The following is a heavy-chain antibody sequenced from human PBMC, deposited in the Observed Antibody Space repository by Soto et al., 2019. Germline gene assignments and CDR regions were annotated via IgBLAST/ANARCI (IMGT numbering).Heavy chain of an antibody. CDR1: GGSINGGRYY. V-gene: IGHV4-31*03. J-gene: IGHJ6*02. CDR3: ARDRGFGMDA. Sequence: QVPLQESGPGLVKPSQTLSLTCTVSGGSINGGRYYWNWIRQHPGKGLEWIGYIYESGTTDYNPSLKSRVIISEDTSKNQFSLRLCSVTAADTAIYYCARDRGFGMDAWGQGTMVIVSS. CDR2: IYESGTT.